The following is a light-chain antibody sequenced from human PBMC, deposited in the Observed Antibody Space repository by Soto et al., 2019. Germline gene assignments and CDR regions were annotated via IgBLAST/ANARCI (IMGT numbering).Light chain of an antibody. CDR2: EVT. J-gene: IGLJ2*01. V-gene: IGLV2-14*01. CDR3: GSYTSTDSLI. Sequence: QSALTQPASVSGSPGRSITISCTGSSNDVGGYNFVSWYQQHPGKAPKLLIYEVTNRPSGISDRFSGSRSGNTASLTISGLQPEDEADYYCGSYTSTDSLIFGGGTKLTVL. CDR1: SNDVGGYNF.